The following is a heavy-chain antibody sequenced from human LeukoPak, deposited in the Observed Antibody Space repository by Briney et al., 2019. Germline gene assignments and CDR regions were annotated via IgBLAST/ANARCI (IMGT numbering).Heavy chain of an antibody. V-gene: IGHV4-34*01. CDR1: GGSFSGYY. CDR2: INHSGST. D-gene: IGHD6-19*01. CDR3: ARGGIAVAGPFFDY. J-gene: IGHJ4*02. Sequence: SETLSLTCAVYGGSFSGYYWSWIRQPPGKGLEWIGEINHSGSTNYNPSLKSRVTISVDTSRNQFPLKLSSVTAADTAVYYCARGGIAVAGPFFDYWGQGTLVTVSS.